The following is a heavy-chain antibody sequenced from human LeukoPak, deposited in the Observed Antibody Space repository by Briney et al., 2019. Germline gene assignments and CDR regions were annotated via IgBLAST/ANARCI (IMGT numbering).Heavy chain of an antibody. D-gene: IGHD5-12*01. Sequence: GGSLRLSCAASVFTFSSYSMNWVRQAPGKGLEWVSYISSSSSTIYYADSVKGRFTISRDNAKNSLYLQMNSLRAEDTAVYYCARDMMDIVATNYYYYYMDVWGKGTTVTVSS. CDR3: ARDMMDIVATNYYYYYMDV. V-gene: IGHV3-48*01. J-gene: IGHJ6*03. CDR1: VFTFSSYS. CDR2: ISSSSSTI.